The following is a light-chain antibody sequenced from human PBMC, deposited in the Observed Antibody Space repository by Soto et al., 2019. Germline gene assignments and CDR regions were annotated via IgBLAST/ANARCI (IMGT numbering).Light chain of an antibody. Sequence: AIQLTQSPSSLSASVGDTVTITCRASQGVHNRLTWYQQKPGKPPKLLISNVSNLENGVPSRFSGSGSGTDFTLTINSLQPGDFATYYCRQFNSYPITFGQGTRL. CDR1: QGVHNR. CDR2: NVS. J-gene: IGKJ5*01. V-gene: IGKV1-13*02. CDR3: RQFNSYPIT.